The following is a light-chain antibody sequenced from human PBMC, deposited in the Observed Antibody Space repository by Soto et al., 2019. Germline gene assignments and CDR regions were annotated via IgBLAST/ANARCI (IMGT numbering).Light chain of an antibody. CDR3: CSHAGSYTYV. Sequence: QSALTQPRSVSGSPGQSLTISCTGTSSDVGGYNYVSWYQQYPGKVPKLMIYDVTKRPSGVPDRFSGSKSGNTASLTISGLQAGDEADYYCCSHAGSYTYVFGTGTKVTVL. CDR1: SSDVGGYNY. V-gene: IGLV2-11*01. CDR2: DVT. J-gene: IGLJ1*01.